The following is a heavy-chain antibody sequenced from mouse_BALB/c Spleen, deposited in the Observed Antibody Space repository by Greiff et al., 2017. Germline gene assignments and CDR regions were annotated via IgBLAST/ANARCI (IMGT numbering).Heavy chain of an antibody. J-gene: IGHJ4*01. CDR1: GYTFTSYW. V-gene: IGHV1-69*02. D-gene: IGHD2-14*01. CDR2: IYPSDSYT. CDR3: TRNYRSLYAMDY. Sequence: VQLQQPGAELVRPGASVKLSCKASGYTFTSYWINWVKQRPGQGLEWIGNIYPSDSYTNYNQKFKDKATLTVDKSSSTAYMQLSSPTSEDSAVYYCTRNYRSLYAMDYWGQGTSVTVSS.